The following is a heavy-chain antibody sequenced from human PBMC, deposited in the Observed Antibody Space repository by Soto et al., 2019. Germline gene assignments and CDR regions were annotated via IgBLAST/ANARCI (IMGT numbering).Heavy chain of an antibody. CDR2: ISGRGDSP. CDR1: GFTFNAHV. V-gene: IGHV3-23*01. D-gene: IGHD3-22*01. Sequence: EVQLLESGGGLIQPGGSLRLSCAASGFTFNAHVMSWVRQAPGPGLEWVSGISGRGDSPSYADSVRGRFTISRDNSKKTVFLQMNTLKVEPTAGYYCARNSSRLLVVKLPFDSWGQGTLVTVSS. J-gene: IGHJ4*02. CDR3: ARNSSRLLVVKLPFDS.